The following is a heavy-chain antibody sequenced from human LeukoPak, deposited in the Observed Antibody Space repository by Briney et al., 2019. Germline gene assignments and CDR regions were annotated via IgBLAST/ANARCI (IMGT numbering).Heavy chain of an antibody. CDR3: AKRGSGDYFDY. Sequence: GGSLRLSCEVSGFTFSNYWMSWVRQAPGKGLEWVANINEDGSEKYYVDSVRGRFTISRDNARKSLYLQMDTLRAEDTAVYYCAKRGSGDYFDYWGQGTLVTVSS. J-gene: IGHJ4*02. V-gene: IGHV3-7*05. D-gene: IGHD3-16*01. CDR1: GFTFSNYW. CDR2: INEDGSEK.